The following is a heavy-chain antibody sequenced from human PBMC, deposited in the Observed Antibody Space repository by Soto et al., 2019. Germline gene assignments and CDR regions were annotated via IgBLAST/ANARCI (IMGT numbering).Heavy chain of an antibody. J-gene: IGHJ6*02. D-gene: IGHD5-12*01. CDR3: AKELYSGYDSYYYYGMDV. CDR1: GFTFSSYA. CDR2: ISGSGGST. Sequence: GGSLRLSCAASGFTFSSYAMSWVRQAPGKGLGWVSAISGSGGSTYYADSVKGRFTISRDNSKNTLYLQMNSLRAEDTAVYYCAKELYSGYDSYYYYGMDVWGQGTTVTVPS. V-gene: IGHV3-23*01.